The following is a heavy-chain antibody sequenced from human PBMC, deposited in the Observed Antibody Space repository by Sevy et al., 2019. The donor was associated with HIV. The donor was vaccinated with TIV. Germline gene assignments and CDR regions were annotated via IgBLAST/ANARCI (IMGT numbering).Heavy chain of an antibody. CDR2: ISAYNGNT. J-gene: IGHJ6*03. V-gene: IGHV1-18*04. D-gene: IGHD5-18*01. Sequence: ASVKVSCKASGYTFTSYGISWVRQAPGQGLEWMGWISAYNGNTNYAQKLQGRVTMTTDTSTSTAYMELRSLRSDDTAVYYCAGDNQDTAMATNCYYYYMDVWGKGTTVTVSS. CDR1: GYTFTSYG. CDR3: AGDNQDTAMATNCYYYYMDV.